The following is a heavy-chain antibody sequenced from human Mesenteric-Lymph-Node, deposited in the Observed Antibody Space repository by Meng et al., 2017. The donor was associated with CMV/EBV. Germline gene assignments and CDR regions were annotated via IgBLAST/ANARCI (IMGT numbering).Heavy chain of an antibody. Sequence: SETLSLTCDVYGGSFSGYYWSWIRQPPGKGLEWIGEINHSGSTNYKPSLKSRVTISVDMSKNQFSLKLSSVTAADTAVYYCARVDYDFWSGYPGDAFDIWGQGTMVTVSS. D-gene: IGHD3-3*01. V-gene: IGHV4-34*01. CDR2: INHSGST. CDR3: ARVDYDFWSGYPGDAFDI. CDR1: GGSFSGYY. J-gene: IGHJ3*02.